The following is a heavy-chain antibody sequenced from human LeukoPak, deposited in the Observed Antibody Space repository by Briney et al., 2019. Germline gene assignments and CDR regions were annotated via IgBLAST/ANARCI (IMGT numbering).Heavy chain of an antibody. Sequence: QPGGSLLLSCAASGFPFSGYAMTGVRQAPGKGLEWVSGITTSGGSTYYADSVKGRFTISRDNSKNTLYLQMNSLRAEDTAVYYCAKGYFYFDDWGQGTLVTVSS. CDR2: ITTSGGST. J-gene: IGHJ4*02. V-gene: IGHV3-23*01. D-gene: IGHD1-14*01. CDR3: AKGYFYFDD. CDR1: GFPFSGYA.